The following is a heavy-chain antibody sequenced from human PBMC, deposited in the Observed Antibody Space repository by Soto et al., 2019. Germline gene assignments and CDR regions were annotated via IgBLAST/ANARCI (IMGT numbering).Heavy chain of an antibody. Sequence: EVQLVESGGGLVKPGGSLRLSCAASGFTFSSYSMNWVRQAPGKGLEWVSSISSSSSYIYYADSVKGRFTISRDNAKNSLYLQMHSVRAEDTAVYCWARAVDFWSGYTPRYYYYYMDVLGTGTTVTVSS. J-gene: IGHJ6*03. CDR3: ARAVDFWSGYTPRYYYYYMDV. D-gene: IGHD3-3*01. CDR1: GFTFSSYS. CDR2: ISSSSSYI. V-gene: IGHV3-21*01.